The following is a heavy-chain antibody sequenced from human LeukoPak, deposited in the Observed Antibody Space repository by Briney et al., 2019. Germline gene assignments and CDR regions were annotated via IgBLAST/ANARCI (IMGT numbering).Heavy chain of an antibody. Sequence: SVKLSCKASGGTFSSYAISWVRQAPGQGLEWMGGIIPIFGTANYAQKFQGRFTITADESTSPAYMELSSLSSEDTAVYYCAREMMVAATPWFDPWGQGTLVTVSS. CDR2: IIPIFGTA. CDR1: GGTFSSYA. V-gene: IGHV1-69*01. D-gene: IGHD2-15*01. J-gene: IGHJ5*02. CDR3: AREMMVAATPWFDP.